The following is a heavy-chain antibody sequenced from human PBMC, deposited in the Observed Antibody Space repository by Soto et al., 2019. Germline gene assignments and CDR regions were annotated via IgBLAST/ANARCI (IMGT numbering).Heavy chain of an antibody. D-gene: IGHD2-2*01. Sequence: GASVKVSCKASGYTFTSYYMHWVRQAPGQGLEWMGIINPSGGSTSYAQKFQGRVTMTRDTSTSTVYMELSSLRSEDTAVYYCARFVFVVVPAARGSDPNWFDPWGQGTLVTVSS. CDR2: INPSGGST. J-gene: IGHJ5*02. CDR1: GYTFTSYY. CDR3: ARFVFVVVPAARGSDPNWFDP. V-gene: IGHV1-46*03.